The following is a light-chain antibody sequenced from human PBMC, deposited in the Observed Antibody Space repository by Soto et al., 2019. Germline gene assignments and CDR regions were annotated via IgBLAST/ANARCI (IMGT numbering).Light chain of an antibody. V-gene: IGLV2-14*01. J-gene: IGLJ1*01. Sequence: QPASVSGSPGQSITISCTGTSSDIGGSTQVSWYQQHPGKAPKLMIYDVSNRPSGVSNRFSGSKSGDTASLTISGLQTEDEADYYCSSSTTSSTYVFGTGTKVTVL. CDR2: DVS. CDR1: SSDIGGSTQ. CDR3: SSSTTSSTYV.